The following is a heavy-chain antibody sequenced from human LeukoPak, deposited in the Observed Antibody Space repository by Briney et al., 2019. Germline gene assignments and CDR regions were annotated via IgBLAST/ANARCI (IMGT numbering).Heavy chain of an antibody. D-gene: IGHD2-2*01. CDR1: GGSISSSSYY. V-gene: IGHV4-39*07. CDR2: IYYSGST. CDR3: AGTALGWYQLLSGSGRNWFDP. J-gene: IGHJ5*02. Sequence: TETLSLTCTVSGGSISSSSYYWGWIRQPPGKGLEWIGSIYYSGSTNYNPSLKSRVTISVDTSKNQFSLKLSSVTAADTAVYYCAGTALGWYQLLSGSGRNWFDPWGQGTLVTVSS.